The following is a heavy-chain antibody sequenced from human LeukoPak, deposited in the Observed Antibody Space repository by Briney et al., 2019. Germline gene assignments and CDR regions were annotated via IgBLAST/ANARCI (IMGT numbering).Heavy chain of an antibody. CDR1: GFTFSSYA. J-gene: IGHJ3*02. CDR2: ISYDGSNK. D-gene: IGHD5-18*01. V-gene: IGHV3-30-3*01. CDR3: ATPIRGYSYAHDAFDI. Sequence: GGSLRLSCAASGFTFSSYAMHWVRQAPGKGLEWVAVISYDGSNKYYAGSVKGRFTISRDNSKNTLYLQMNSLRAEDTAVYYCATPIRGYSYAHDAFDIWGQGTMVTVSS.